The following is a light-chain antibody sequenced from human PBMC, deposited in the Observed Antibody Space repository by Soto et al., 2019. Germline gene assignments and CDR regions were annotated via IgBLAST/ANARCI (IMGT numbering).Light chain of an antibody. CDR1: SSNIGTYT. CDR2: SNN. Sequence: QAVVTQPPSASGTPGQRVTISCSGSSSNIGTYTVNWYQQVPGTAPKLLTYSNNQRPSGVPDRFSGSKSGTSASLAISGLQSEDEADYYCAAWDASLNGVIFGGGTKLTVL. J-gene: IGLJ2*01. V-gene: IGLV1-44*01. CDR3: AAWDASLNGVI.